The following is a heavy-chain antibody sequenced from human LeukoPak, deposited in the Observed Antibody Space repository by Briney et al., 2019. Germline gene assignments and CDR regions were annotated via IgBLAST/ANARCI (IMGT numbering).Heavy chain of an antibody. CDR3: ARSLEYYDSSGYWPDY. J-gene: IGHJ4*02. V-gene: IGHV5-51*01. CDR1: GYSFTNYW. D-gene: IGHD3-22*01. Sequence: GESLKISCRGSGYSFTNYWIGWVRQVPGKGLEWVGIIYSGDSDTRYSPSFQCQVTISADKSISTAYLQWSSLKASDTAMYYCARSLEYYDSSGYWPDYWGQGTLVTVSS. CDR2: IYSGDSDT.